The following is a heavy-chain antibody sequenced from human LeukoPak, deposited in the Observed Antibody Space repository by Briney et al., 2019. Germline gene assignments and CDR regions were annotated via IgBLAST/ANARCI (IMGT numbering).Heavy chain of an antibody. J-gene: IGHJ3*02. CDR1: GLI. D-gene: IGHD3-22*01. CDR2: ISHDGNSK. CDR3: AKEGHSSGYCGVFDI. V-gene: IGHV3-30-3*01. Sequence: PGRSLRLSCAASGLIIHWVRQAPGKGLEWVAAISHDGNSKYYADSVKGRFTISRDNSKNTVYLQLNSLGAEDTAVHYCAKEGHSSGYCGVFDIWGQGTTVTVSS.